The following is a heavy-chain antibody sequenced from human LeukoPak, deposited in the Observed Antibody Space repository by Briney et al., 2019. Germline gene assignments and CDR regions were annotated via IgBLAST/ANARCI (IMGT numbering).Heavy chain of an antibody. CDR2: ISGSGGST. J-gene: IGHJ4*02. D-gene: IGHD4-23*01. V-gene: IGHV3-23*01. CDR3: AREAIFTSITPSDY. Sequence: GGSLRLSCAASGFTFSSYAMSWVRQAPGKGLEWVSAISGSGGSTYYADSVKGRFTVSRDNAKNSLYLQMNSLRAEDTAVYYCAREAIFTSITPSDYWGQGTLVTVSS. CDR1: GFTFSSYA.